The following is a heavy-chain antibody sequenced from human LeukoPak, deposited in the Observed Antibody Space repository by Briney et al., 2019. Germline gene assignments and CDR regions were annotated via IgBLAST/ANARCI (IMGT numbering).Heavy chain of an antibody. V-gene: IGHV3-7*01. J-gene: IGHJ4*02. Sequence: PGGSLRLSCAASGFTFSSYGMHWVRQPPGKGLEWVANIKQDGSETYYVDSVKGRFTISRDNAKNSLYLQMNGLRAEDTAVYYCATDMTATGGLGYWGQGTLVTVSS. CDR1: GFTFSSYG. CDR2: IKQDGSET. D-gene: IGHD3-16*01. CDR3: ATDMTATGGLGY.